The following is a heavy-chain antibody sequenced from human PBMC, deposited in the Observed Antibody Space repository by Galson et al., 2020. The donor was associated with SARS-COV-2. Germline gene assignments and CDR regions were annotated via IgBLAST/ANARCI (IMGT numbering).Heavy chain of an antibody. CDR2: IYHSGST. J-gene: IGHJ4*02. CDR3: ARIWGYQLGSGAY. D-gene: IGHD2-2*01. V-gene: IGHV4-4*02. Sequence: ASETLSLTCAVSGGSISSSNWWSWVRQPPGKGLEWVGEIYHSGSTNYNPSLKSRVTISVDKSKNQFSLKLSSVTAADTAVYYCARIWGYQLGSGAYWGQGTLVTVSS. CDR1: GGSISSSNW.